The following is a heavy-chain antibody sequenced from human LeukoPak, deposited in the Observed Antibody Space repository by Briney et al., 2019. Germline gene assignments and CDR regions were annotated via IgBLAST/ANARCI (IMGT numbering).Heavy chain of an antibody. J-gene: IGHJ6*03. CDR1: GFTFSSYS. CDR2: ISSSSSYI. Sequence: GGSLRLSCAASGFTFSSYSMNWVRQAPGKGLEWVSSISSSSSYIYYADSVKGRFTISRDNAKNSLYLQMNSLRAEDTAVYYCAREGSDYGDYTPPTDYYYYYMDVWGKGTTVTVSS. CDR3: AREGSDYGDYTPPTDYYYYYMDV. D-gene: IGHD4-17*01. V-gene: IGHV3-21*01.